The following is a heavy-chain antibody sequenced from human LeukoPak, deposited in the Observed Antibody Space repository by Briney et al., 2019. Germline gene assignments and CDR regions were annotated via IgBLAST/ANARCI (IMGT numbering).Heavy chain of an antibody. Sequence: GGSLRLSCAASGFTFGSYGMHWARQAPGKGLEWVAFIRYDGSNKYYADSVKGRFTISRDNSKNTLYLQMNSLRAEDTAVYYCARALSSSWFYYYYYMDVWGKGTTVTISS. CDR2: IRYDGSNK. J-gene: IGHJ6*03. CDR3: ARALSSSWFYYYYYMDV. D-gene: IGHD6-13*01. CDR1: GFTFGSYG. V-gene: IGHV3-30*02.